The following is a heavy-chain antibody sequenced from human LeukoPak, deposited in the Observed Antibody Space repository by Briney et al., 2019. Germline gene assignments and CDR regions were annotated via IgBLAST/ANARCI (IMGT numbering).Heavy chain of an antibody. D-gene: IGHD3-9*01. V-gene: IGHV4-31*03. CDR2: IYYSGST. Sequence: SQTLSLTCTVSGGSISSGGYYWSWLRQHPGKGLEWIGYIYYSGSTYYNPSLESRVTISVDTSKNQFSLKLSSVTAADTAVYYCARFTSRILTGYFYYFDYWGQGTLVTVSS. CDR3: ARFTSRILTGYFYYFDY. CDR1: GGSISSGGYY. J-gene: IGHJ4*02.